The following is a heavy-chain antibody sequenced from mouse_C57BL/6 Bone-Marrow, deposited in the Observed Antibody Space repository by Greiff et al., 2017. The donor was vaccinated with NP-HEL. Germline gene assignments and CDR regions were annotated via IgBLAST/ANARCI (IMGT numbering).Heavy chain of an antibody. CDR3: ERQGDYFGSSYGDFDV. Sequence: QVQLQQSGAELVKPGASVKLSCKASGYTFTEYTIHWVQQRPGQGLEWIGWFYPGSGSIQYNEKFKDKATLTADKSSSTVYLDLSRLTSEDSAVYFCERQGDYFGSSYGDFDVWGTGTTVTGSS. V-gene: IGHV1-62-2*01. D-gene: IGHD1-1*01. CDR2: FYPGSGSI. CDR1: GYTFTEYT. J-gene: IGHJ1*03.